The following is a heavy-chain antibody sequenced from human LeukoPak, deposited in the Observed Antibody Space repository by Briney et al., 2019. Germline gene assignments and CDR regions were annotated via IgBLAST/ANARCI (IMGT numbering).Heavy chain of an antibody. Sequence: SLRLSCAASGFTFDDYAMHWVRQAPGKGLEWVSGISWNSGSIGYADSVKGRFTISRDNAKNSLYLQMNSLRAEDMALYYCAKDPPVRVDYWGQGTLVTVSS. CDR1: GFTFDDYA. J-gene: IGHJ4*02. CDR3: AKDPPVRVDY. V-gene: IGHV3-9*03. CDR2: ISWNSGSI. D-gene: IGHD6-6*01.